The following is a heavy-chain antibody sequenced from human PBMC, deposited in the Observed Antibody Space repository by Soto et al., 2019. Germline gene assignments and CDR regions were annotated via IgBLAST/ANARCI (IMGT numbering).Heavy chain of an antibody. CDR2: ISVDGTKE. D-gene: IGHD2-21*01. J-gene: IGHJ4*02. Sequence: QVQLVESGGGVVQPGTSLRLSCVTSGFIFNNYALYWVRQAPGKGLEWVASISVDGTKENYADTVKGRCSISRDKSKNMLELEMNSLRGEDPAGYYSAGEVVDCQYIDNWGPGNLFTVS. V-gene: IGHV3-30-3*01. CDR3: AGEVVDCQYIDN. CDR1: GFIFNNYA.